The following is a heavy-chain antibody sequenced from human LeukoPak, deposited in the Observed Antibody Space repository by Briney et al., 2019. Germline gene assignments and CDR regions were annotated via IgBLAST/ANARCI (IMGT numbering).Heavy chain of an antibody. CDR3: ARDIGGSSGWYNYFDY. Sequence: SQTLSLTCTVSGGSISSGSYYWSWIRQPAGKGLEWIGRIYTSGSTNYNPSLKGRVTISVDTSKNQFSLKLSSVTAADTAVYYCARDIGGSSGWYNYFDYWGQGTLVTVSS. D-gene: IGHD6-19*01. CDR1: GGSISSGSYY. J-gene: IGHJ4*02. V-gene: IGHV4-61*02. CDR2: IYTSGST.